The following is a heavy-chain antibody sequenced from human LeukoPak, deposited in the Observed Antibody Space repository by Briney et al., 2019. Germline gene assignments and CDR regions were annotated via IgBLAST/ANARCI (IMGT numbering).Heavy chain of an antibody. V-gene: IGHV3-21*01. D-gene: IGHD6-13*01. J-gene: IGHJ4*02. CDR3: ARDPIAAAASGGDS. CDR2: ITSRSSYT. Sequence: GGSLRLSCAASGFTFGSYSMNWVRQAPGKGLEWVSSITSRSSYTFYADSVKGRFTISRDNAENSLYLQMNSQRAEDTAVYYCARDPIAAAASGGDSWAQGTLVTVSS. CDR1: GFTFGSYS.